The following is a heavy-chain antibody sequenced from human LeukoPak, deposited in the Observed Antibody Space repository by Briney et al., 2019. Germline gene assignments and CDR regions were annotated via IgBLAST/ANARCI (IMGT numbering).Heavy chain of an antibody. V-gene: IGHV3-30*03. CDR3: ARGGLGLQH. CDR2: ISYDGSNK. D-gene: IGHD3/OR15-3a*01. Sequence: PGGSLRLSCAASGFTFSSYGMHWVRQAPGKGLEWVAVISYDGSNKYYADSVKGRFTISRDNAKNTLYLQMNSLRAEDTAVYYCARGGLGLQHWGQGTLVTVSS. J-gene: IGHJ1*01. CDR1: GFTFSSYG.